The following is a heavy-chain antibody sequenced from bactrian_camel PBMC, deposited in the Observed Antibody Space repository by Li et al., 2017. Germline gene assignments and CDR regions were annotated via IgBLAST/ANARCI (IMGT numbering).Heavy chain of an antibody. Sequence: VQLVESGGGAVQSGGSLRLSCAASGFSFNRYWMYWVRQAPGKGLEWVSLISSTGEIIYYADSVKGRFTISRDNARNTLYLQLDSLIADDTAKYYCVRDGWDYWGQGTQVTVS. J-gene: IGHJ4*01. CDR3: VRDGWDY. V-gene: IGHV3S1*01. CDR1: GFSFNRYW. D-gene: IGHD1*01. CDR2: ISSTGEII.